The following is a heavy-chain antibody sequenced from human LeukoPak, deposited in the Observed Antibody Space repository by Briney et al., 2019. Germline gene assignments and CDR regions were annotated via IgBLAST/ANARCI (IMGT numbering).Heavy chain of an antibody. CDR2: INPNSGGT. Sequence: ASVKVSCKASGYTFTGYYMHWVRQAPGQGLEWMGWINPNSGGTNYAQKFQGRVTMTRDTSISTAYMELSRLRSDDTAVYYCAREEHSGSYFDYWGQGTLVTVSS. V-gene: IGHV1-2*02. J-gene: IGHJ4*02. D-gene: IGHD1-26*01. CDR3: AREEHSGSYFDY. CDR1: GYTFTGYY.